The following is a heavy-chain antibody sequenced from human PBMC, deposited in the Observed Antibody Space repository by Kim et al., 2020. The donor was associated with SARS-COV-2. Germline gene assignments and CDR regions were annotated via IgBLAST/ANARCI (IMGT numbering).Heavy chain of an antibody. CDR1: GYFFTGYW. Sequence: GEFLKISCKGSGYFFTGYWIGWVRQMPGKGLEWVGIIYPGDSDTRYSPSFQGQVTISVDTSINTAYLLWSSLKASDTAMYFCASPSAYFGESIGDYWGQGTLVTVSS. J-gene: IGHJ4*02. CDR2: IYPGDSDT. D-gene: IGHD3-10*01. CDR3: ASPSAYFGESIGDY. V-gene: IGHV5-51*01.